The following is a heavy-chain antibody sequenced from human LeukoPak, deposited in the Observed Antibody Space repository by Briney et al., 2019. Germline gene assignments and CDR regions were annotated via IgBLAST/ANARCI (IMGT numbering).Heavy chain of an antibody. D-gene: IGHD3-9*01. J-gene: IGHJ3*02. CDR2: IYYSGST. CDR3: ARVCGSATGYRLCGFDI. Sequence: SETLSLTCTVSVGSISSSRYYWGWIRQPPGKGLEWIGRIYYSGSTYYNPSLKSRVTISVDTPKNQFSLKVTSVTAADTAVYYCARVCGSATGYRLCGFDIWGQGTVVTVSS. CDR1: VGSISSSRYY. V-gene: IGHV4-39*07.